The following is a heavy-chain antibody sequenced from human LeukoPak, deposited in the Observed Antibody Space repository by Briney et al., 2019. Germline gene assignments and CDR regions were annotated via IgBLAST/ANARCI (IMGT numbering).Heavy chain of an antibody. V-gene: IGHV4-39*01. CDR1: GGSISSSSYY. J-gene: IGHJ4*02. Sequence: SETLSLTCTVSGGSISSSSYYWGWIRQPPGKGLEWIGSIYYSGSTYYNPSLKSRVTISVDTSKNQFSLKLSSVTAADTAVYYSASQSGGIAAAGTFDYWGQGTLVTVSS. D-gene: IGHD6-13*01. CDR2: IYYSGST. CDR3: ASQSGGIAAAGTFDY.